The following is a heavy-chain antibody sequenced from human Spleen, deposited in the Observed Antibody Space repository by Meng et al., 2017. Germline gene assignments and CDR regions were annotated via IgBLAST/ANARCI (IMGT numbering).Heavy chain of an antibody. D-gene: IGHD6-6*01. CDR2: INHSGST. J-gene: IGHJ4*02. Sequence: SETLSLTCAVYGGSFSGYYWSWIRQPPGKGLEWIGEINHSGSTNYNPSLKSRVTISVDTSKNQFSLKLSSVTAADTAVYYCARGLYLFYSSSSNYYFDYWGQGTLVTVSS. CDR1: GGSFSGYY. CDR3: ARGLYLFYSSSSNYYFDY. V-gene: IGHV4-34*01.